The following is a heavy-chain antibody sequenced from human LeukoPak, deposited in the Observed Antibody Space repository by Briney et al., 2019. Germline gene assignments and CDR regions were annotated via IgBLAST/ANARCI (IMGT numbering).Heavy chain of an antibody. CDR1: GFTFSSYG. D-gene: IGHD3-22*01. V-gene: IGHV3-23*01. J-gene: IGHJ4*02. Sequence: GGSLRLSCAASGFTFSSYGMSWVRQAPGKGLEWVSAISGSGGSTYYADSVKGRFTISRDNSKNTLYLQMNSLRAEDTAVYYCAKDRTMIVVVILDYWGRGTLVTVSS. CDR3: AKDRTMIVVVILDY. CDR2: ISGSGGST.